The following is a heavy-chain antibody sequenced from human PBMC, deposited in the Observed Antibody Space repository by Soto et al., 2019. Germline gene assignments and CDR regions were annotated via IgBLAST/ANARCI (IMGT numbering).Heavy chain of an antibody. CDR1: GFSFRNYN. CDR2: VSHDGVNK. V-gene: IGHV3-30-3*01. J-gene: IGHJ3*02. CDR3: VRETQIVMVVVPTPGSPGAFDM. D-gene: IGHD2-15*01. Sequence: QMQLVESGGGVVQPGRSLRLSCAASGFSFRNYNLHWVRQAPGKGLEWVAVVSHDGVNKHYAESVKGRISISRDSSRDTLYLQMNSLRPEDTAVYYCVRETQIVMVVVPTPGSPGAFDMWGQGTMITVSS.